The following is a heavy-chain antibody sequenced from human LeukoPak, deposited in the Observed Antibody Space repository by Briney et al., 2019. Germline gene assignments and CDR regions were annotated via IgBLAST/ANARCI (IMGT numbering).Heavy chain of an antibody. CDR2: INPNSGGT. J-gene: IGHJ5*02. CDR1: GYSFTDKY. V-gene: IGHV1-2*02. Sequence: GASVKVSCNASGYSFTDKYMHWVRQAPGQGLEWMGWINPNSGGTNYAQKFQGRVTMTTDTSMSTAYMELSRLTSDDTAVYYCARAGGRSWFDPWGQGTLVTVSS. CDR3: ARAGGRSWFDP.